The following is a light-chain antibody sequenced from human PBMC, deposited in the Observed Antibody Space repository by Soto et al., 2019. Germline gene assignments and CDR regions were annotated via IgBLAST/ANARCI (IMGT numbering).Light chain of an antibody. CDR2: GAS. CDR1: HSLLHSIGYSE. CDR3: QQYNNWPRT. Sequence: DIVMTQSPLSLSVTPGEPASISCRSSHSLLHSIGYSELAWYQQKPGQAPRLLIYGASSRATGIPDRFSGSGSGTEFTLTISSLQSEDFAVYYCQQYNNWPRTFGQGTKVDIK. V-gene: IGKV3D-15*01. J-gene: IGKJ1*01.